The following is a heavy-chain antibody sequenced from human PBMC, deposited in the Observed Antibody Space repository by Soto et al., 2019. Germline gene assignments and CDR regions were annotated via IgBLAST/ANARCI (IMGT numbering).Heavy chain of an antibody. CDR3: ARHGITGSYYDAFDI. J-gene: IGHJ3*02. CDR2: IIPIFGTA. V-gene: IGHV1-69*13. CDR1: GGTFSSYA. D-gene: IGHD1-26*01. Sequence: GASVKVSCKASGGTFSSYAISWVRQAPGQGLEWMGGIIPIFGTANYAQKFQGRVTITADESTSTAYMELSSLRSEDTAVYHCARHGITGSYYDAFDIWGQGTMVTVSS.